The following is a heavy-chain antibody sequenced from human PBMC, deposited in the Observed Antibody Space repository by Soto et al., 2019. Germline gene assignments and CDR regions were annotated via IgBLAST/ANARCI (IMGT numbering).Heavy chain of an antibody. J-gene: IGHJ4*02. V-gene: IGHV3-23*01. CDR3: AKEYSTSFDY. D-gene: IGHD6-6*01. CDR2: ISAGGSNT. CDR1: GFSFSNYA. Sequence: GGSLRLSCAASGFSFSNYAMNWVRQAPGKGLEWVSAISAGGSNTNYADSVKGRFTISSYNSKNTLYLQMNGLRADDTAVYYCAKEYSTSFDYWGQGTPVTVSS.